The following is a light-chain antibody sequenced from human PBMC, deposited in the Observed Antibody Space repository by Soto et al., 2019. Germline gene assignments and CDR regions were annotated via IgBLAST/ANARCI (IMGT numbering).Light chain of an antibody. J-gene: IGLJ3*02. CDR1: SSNIGSNT. CDR3: AAWDDSLNGPV. Sequence: QSVLTQPPSASGTPGQRVTISCSGSSSNIGSNTVNWYQQLPGTAPKLLIYSNNQRPSGVPDRFSGSKSGTSASLAISGLQSEDEADYYCAAWDDSLNGPVXGGGTKVTVL. CDR2: SNN. V-gene: IGLV1-44*01.